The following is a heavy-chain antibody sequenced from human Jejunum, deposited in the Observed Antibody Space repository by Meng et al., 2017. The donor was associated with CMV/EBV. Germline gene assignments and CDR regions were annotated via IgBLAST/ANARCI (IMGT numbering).Heavy chain of an antibody. Sequence: LFECGGGLVRPGGSLGFSWVGSGFTFSSYGMPGVRQAPGKGLEWVSGTSGGGGTTYYADSVKGRFTISRDNSKNTLYLQMNSLRAEDTALYYCAAVGTTPEWGQGTLVTVSS. CDR1: GFTFSSYG. V-gene: IGHV3-23*01. CDR2: TSGGGGTT. J-gene: IGHJ4*02. D-gene: IGHD2/OR15-2a*01. CDR3: AAVGTTPE.